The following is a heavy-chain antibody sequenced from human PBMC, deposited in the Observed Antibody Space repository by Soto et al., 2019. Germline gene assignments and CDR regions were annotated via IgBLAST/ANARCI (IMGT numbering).Heavy chain of an antibody. V-gene: IGHV3-21*01. D-gene: IGHD6-13*01. J-gene: IGHJ1*01. CDR3: ARAGDFYSSNWYID. CDR2: ISSSSSYI. Sequence: EVQLVESGGGLVKPGGSLRLSCAASGFIFSSYRMNWVRQAPGKGLVWVPSISSSSSYIYYAVSVKGRYTISRDNAKNSLCRQMNSLRAEDTAVYYCARAGDFYSSNWYIDWGQGSLVTVSS. CDR1: GFIFSSYR.